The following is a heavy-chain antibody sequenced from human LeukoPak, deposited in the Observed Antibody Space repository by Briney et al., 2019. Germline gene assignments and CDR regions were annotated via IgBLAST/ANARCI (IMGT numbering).Heavy chain of an antibody. CDR1: GGSFSGYY. CDR2: INHSGST. Sequence: RASETLSLTCAVYGGSFSGYYWSWIRQPPGKGLEWIGEINHSGSTNYNPSLKSRVTISVDTSKNQFSLKLSSVTAADTAVYYCARGGARYSYGSRYYYYYYMDVWGKGTTVTVSS. V-gene: IGHV4-34*01. CDR3: ARGGARYSYGSRYYYYYYMDV. J-gene: IGHJ6*03. D-gene: IGHD5-18*01.